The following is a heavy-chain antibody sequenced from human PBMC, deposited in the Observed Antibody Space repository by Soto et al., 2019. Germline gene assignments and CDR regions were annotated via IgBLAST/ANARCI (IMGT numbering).Heavy chain of an antibody. CDR1: GFTFSSYA. J-gene: IGHJ3*02. CDR3: ARAPYCGGDCYSDDAFDI. D-gene: IGHD2-21*01. CDR2: ISSNGGST. V-gene: IGHV3-64*01. Sequence: LSLTCAASGFTFSSYAMHWVRQAPGKGLEYVSAISSNGGSTYYANSVKGRFTISRDNSKNTLYLQMGSLRAEDMAVYYCARAPYCGGDCYSDDAFDIWGQGTMVTVSS.